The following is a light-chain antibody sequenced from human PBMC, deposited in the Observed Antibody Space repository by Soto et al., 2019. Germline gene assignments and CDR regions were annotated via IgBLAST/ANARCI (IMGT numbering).Light chain of an antibody. CDR2: GAS. V-gene: IGKV3-20*01. CDR1: QSVSSSY. J-gene: IGKJ5*01. Sequence: EIVLTQSPGTLSLSPGERATLSCRASQSVSSSYLAWYQQKPGQAPRLLIYGASSRATGLPDRFSGSGSGKDFHLNISRLEPEDFAVYYCQQYGSSPPITFGQGTRLEIK. CDR3: QQYGSSPPIT.